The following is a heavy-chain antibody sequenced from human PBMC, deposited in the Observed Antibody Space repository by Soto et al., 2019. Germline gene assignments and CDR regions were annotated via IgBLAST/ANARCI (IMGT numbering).Heavy chain of an antibody. Sequence: SQTLSLTCAISGDSVSSNSAAWNWIRQSPSRGLEWLGRTYYRSKWYNDYAVSVKSRITINPDTSKNQFSLQLNSVTPEDTAVYYCARAEAIAVAVPSQDAFDIWGQGTMVTVSS. V-gene: IGHV6-1*01. CDR2: TYYRSKWYN. CDR3: ARAEAIAVAVPSQDAFDI. CDR1: GDSVSSNSAA. D-gene: IGHD6-19*01. J-gene: IGHJ3*02.